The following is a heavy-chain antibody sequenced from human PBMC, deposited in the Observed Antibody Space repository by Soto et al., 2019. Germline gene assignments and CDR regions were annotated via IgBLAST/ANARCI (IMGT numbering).Heavy chain of an antibody. CDR1: GYSFTAYG. V-gene: IGHV1-18*01. CDR3: ARDAPPPELRFLEWHNYDYNGMDV. CDR2: ISCYNGKT. Sequence: QVQVVQSGDEVKETGASVRVSCKTSGYSFTAYGISWVRQAPGQGLEWMGWISCYNGKTKYAQKVQGRVTMTTDTSTSTGYMGVRSLRSDHTAIYYCARDAPPPELRFLEWHNYDYNGMDVWGQGTTVTVSS. D-gene: IGHD3-3*01. J-gene: IGHJ6*02.